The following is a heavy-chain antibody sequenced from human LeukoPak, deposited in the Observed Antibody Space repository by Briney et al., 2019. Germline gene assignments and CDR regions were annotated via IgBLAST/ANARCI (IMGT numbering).Heavy chain of an antibody. J-gene: IGHJ3*02. V-gene: IGHV3-64*01. D-gene: IGHD4-17*01. CDR1: GFTFSSYA. Sequence: PGGSLRLSCAASGFTFSSYAMHWVRQAPGKGLEYVSAISSNGGSTYYANSVKGRFTISRDNSKNTLYLQMGSLRAEDMAVYYCARNRAMTTVTIAGAFDIWGQGTMVTVSS. CDR2: ISSNGGST. CDR3: ARNRAMTTVTIAGAFDI.